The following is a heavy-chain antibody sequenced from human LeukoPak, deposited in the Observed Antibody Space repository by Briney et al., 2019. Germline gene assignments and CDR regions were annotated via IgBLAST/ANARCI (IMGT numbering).Heavy chain of an antibody. J-gene: IGHJ3*02. CDR2: ISYDGSNK. V-gene: IGHV3-30-3*02. Sequence: PGGSLRLSCAASGFTFSSYAMHWVRQAPGKGLEWVAVISYDGSNKYYADSVKGRFTISRDNSKNTLYLQMNTLRAEDTALYYCAKIADIWGQGTMVTVSS. D-gene: IGHD2-21*01. CDR1: GFTFSSYA. CDR3: AKIADI.